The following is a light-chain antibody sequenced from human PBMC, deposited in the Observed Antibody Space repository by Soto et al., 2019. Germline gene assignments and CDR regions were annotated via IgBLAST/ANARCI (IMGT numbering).Light chain of an antibody. CDR1: SSDVGSYNL. J-gene: IGLJ1*01. CDR2: DVI. Sequence: QSALTQPASVSGSPGQSITISCTGTSSDVGSYNLVSWYQQHPGKAPKLMIYDVIKRPSGVSNRFSGSKSGSTASLTISGLQAEDGADYYCCSYAGSSTYVFGTGTKVTVL. CDR3: CSYAGSSTYV. V-gene: IGLV2-23*02.